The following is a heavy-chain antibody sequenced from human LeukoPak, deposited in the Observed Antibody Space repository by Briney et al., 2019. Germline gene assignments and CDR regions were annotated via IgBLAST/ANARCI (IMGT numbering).Heavy chain of an antibody. V-gene: IGHV3-53*01. Sequence: GGSLRLSCAASGFTVSSNYMSWVRQAPGKGLEWVSVIYSGGSTYYADSVKGRFTISRDNSKNTLYLQMNSLRAEDTAVYYCARDSSSSRDYYYMDVWGKGTTVTVSS. CDR1: GFTVSSNY. CDR3: ARDSSSSRDYYYMDV. J-gene: IGHJ6*03. CDR2: IYSGGST. D-gene: IGHD6-13*01.